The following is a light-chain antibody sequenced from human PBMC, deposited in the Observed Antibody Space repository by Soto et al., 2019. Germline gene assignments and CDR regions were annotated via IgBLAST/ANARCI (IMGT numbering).Light chain of an antibody. J-gene: IGLJ1*01. CDR3: NSQRSSGTRV. Sequence: QSVLTQPASVSGSPGQSITISCTGTSSDVGGYNYVSWYQQHPGKVPKLMIYEVSNRPSGVSNRFSGSKSGYTASLTISGLQAEDEADYYCNSQRSSGTRVFGTGTKLTVL. V-gene: IGLV2-14*01. CDR2: EVS. CDR1: SSDVGGYNY.